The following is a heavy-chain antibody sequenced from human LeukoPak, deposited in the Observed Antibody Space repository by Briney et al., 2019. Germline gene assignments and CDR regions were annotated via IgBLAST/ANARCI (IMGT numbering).Heavy chain of an antibody. Sequence: GGSLRLSCAASGFTVSSNYMSWVRQAPGKGLEWVSVIYSGGSTYYADSGKGRFTISRDNSKNTLYLQMNSLRAEDTAVYYCASYDSSGSPYYYYGMDVWGQGTTVTVSS. J-gene: IGHJ6*02. D-gene: IGHD3-22*01. CDR3: ASYDSSGSPYYYYGMDV. CDR1: GFTVSSNY. CDR2: IYSGGST. V-gene: IGHV3-53*01.